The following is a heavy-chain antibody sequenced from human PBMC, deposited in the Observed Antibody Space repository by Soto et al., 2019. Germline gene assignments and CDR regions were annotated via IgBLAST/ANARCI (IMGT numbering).Heavy chain of an antibody. J-gene: IGHJ6*02. D-gene: IGHD6-6*01. V-gene: IGHV5-51*01. CDR2: IYPGDSGT. CDR3: ARNRSFKLGFYYDGMDV. Sequence: PGESLKISCQGSGYSFASYWIGWVRQMPGKDLEWMGIIYPGDSGTRYSPSFQGQVTISADKSLRTAYLQWTSLKASDTALYYCARNRSFKLGFYYDGMDVWGQGTTVTVYS. CDR1: GYSFASYW.